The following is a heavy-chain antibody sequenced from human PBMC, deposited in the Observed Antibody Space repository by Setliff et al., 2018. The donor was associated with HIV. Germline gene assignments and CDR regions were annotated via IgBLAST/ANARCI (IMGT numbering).Heavy chain of an antibody. Sequence: SETLSLTCTVSGASVSSGGFYWSRIRQSAGKGLEWVGRIYTGGRTNYNPSLKGRVTMSVDTSKNQFSLNLSSVTAADTAVYYCARDRMPMASWVPDKWGQGTLVTVSS. CDR2: IYTGGRT. CDR3: ARDRMPMASWVPDK. CDR1: GASVSSGGFY. V-gene: IGHV4-61*02. J-gene: IGHJ4*02. D-gene: IGHD2-2*01.